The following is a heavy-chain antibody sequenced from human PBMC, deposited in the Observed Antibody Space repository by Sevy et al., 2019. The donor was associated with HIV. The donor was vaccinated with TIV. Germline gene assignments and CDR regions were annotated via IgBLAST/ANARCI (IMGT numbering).Heavy chain of an antibody. CDR3: AKYDFWSGSERPNFDY. Sequence: GESLKISCAASGFTFSSNDMSWVRQAPGKGLEWVSSISSRGDYTFYADSVKGRFTVSRDNSKNTLVLQMNSRRAGDTAVYYCAKYDFWSGSERPNFDYWGQGTLVTVSS. J-gene: IGHJ4*02. CDR2: ISSRGDYT. V-gene: IGHV3-23*01. D-gene: IGHD3-3*01. CDR1: GFTFSSND.